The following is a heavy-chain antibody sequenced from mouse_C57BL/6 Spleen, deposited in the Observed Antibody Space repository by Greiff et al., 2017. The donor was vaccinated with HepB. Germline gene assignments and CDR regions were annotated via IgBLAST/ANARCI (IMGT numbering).Heavy chain of an antibody. V-gene: IGHV5-9-1*02. J-gene: IGHJ4*01. CDR3: TREGLRRALYYAMDY. CDR1: GFTFSSYA. CDR2: ISSGGDYI. D-gene: IGHD2-2*01. Sequence: DVKLVESGEGLVKPGGSLKLSCAASGFTFSSYAMSWVRQTPEKRLEWVAYISSGGDYIYYADTVKGRFTISRDNARNTLYLQMSSLKSEDTAMYYCTREGLRRALYYAMDYWGQGTSVTVSS.